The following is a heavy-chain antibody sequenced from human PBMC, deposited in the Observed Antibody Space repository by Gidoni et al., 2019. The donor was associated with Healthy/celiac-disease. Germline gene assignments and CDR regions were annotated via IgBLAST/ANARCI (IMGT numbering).Heavy chain of an antibody. D-gene: IGHD2-2*02. CDR1: GSTFTRYY. CDR3: ARNTDGRFDP. J-gene: IGHJ5*02. Sequence: QVQRLQSGAEGEKPGTSVKVSCMASGSTFTRYYMPWVRQAPGQGLECMGIINPSGGSISYAQKFQGRVTMTREKSTSTGYMELSSLRSEDTAVDYCARNTDGRFDPWGQGTLVTVSS. V-gene: IGHV1-46*01. CDR2: INPSGGSI.